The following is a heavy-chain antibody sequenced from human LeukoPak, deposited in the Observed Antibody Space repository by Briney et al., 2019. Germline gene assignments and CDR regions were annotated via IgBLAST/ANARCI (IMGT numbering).Heavy chain of an antibody. CDR2: IVSGGST. CDR1: GFTFSSYA. J-gene: IGHJ4*02. D-gene: IGHD1-7*01. V-gene: IGHV4-38-2*02. CDR3: VRDYGNFVQGN. Sequence: NAGGSLRLSCAASGFTFSSYAMSWVRQAPGKGLEWIGSIVSGGSTYHNPSLKSRVTMSIDTSNNQFSLKLSFVTAADTAIYYCVRDYGNFVQGNWGQGTLVTVSS.